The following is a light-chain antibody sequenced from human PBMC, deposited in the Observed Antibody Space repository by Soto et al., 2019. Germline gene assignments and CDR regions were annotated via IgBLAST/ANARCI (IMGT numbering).Light chain of an antibody. CDR1: KTDIGNYNL. V-gene: IGLV2-23*01. CDR2: DDT. Sequence: QSVLTQPASVSGSPGQSITISCTGTKTDIGNYNLVSWYQRHPDKAPKLIFYDDTKRPSGISNRFSASKSGTTASLTISGLQAEDEADYHCSSFAGSGTLVVFGGGTKLTVL. CDR3: SSFAGSGTLVV. J-gene: IGLJ2*01.